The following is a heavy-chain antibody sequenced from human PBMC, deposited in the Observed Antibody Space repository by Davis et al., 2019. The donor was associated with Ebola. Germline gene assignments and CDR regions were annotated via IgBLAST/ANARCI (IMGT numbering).Heavy chain of an antibody. Sequence: ASVKVSCKASGGTFSSYAISWVRQAPGQGLEWMGGIIPIFGTANYAQKFQGRVTITADKSTSTAYMELSSLHQGPIGLPPGTLLQEHLWG. J-gene: IGHJ6*01. CDR2: IIPIFGTA. CDR3: TLLQEHL. V-gene: IGHV1-69*06. CDR1: GGTFSSYA.